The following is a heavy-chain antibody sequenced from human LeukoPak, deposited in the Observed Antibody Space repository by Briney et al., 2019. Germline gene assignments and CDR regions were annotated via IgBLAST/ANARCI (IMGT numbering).Heavy chain of an antibody. J-gene: IGHJ4*02. CDR1: SGSISGYY. V-gene: IGHV4-59*08. CDR3: ARHPSLAATFDY. Sequence: SETLSLTCTVSSGSISGYYWSWIRQPPGKGLEWVGYISYSGSTNYNPSLKSRVAISVDTSRNQFSLRLSSVTAADTAVYYCARHPSLAATFDYWGQGILVTVSS. D-gene: IGHD6-25*01. CDR2: ISYSGST.